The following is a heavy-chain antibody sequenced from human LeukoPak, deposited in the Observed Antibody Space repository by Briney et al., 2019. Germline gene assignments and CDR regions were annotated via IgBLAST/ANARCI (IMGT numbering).Heavy chain of an antibody. Sequence: PSETLSLTCAVYGGSFSGYYWSWIRQPPGKGLEWIGEINHSGSTNYKPSLKSRVTISVDTSKNQFSLKLSSVTAADTAVYYCARAPTHYVWGSYRQYYFDYWGQGTLVTVSS. J-gene: IGHJ4*02. CDR3: ARAPTHYVWGSYRQYYFDY. D-gene: IGHD3-16*02. CDR1: GGSFSGYY. CDR2: INHSGST. V-gene: IGHV4-34*01.